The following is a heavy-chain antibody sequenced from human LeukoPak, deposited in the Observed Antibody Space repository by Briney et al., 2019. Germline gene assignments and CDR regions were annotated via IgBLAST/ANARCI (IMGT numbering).Heavy chain of an antibody. CDR3: VGHSDY. CDR2: IYSDGSRT. Sequence: GGSLRLSCAASGFTFSSYWMHWVRQGPGKGLVWVSRIYSDGSRTTYADSVKGRFTISGGNAKNSLYLQMNSLRAEDTAVYYCVGHSDYWGQGTLVTVSS. CDR1: GFTFSSYW. V-gene: IGHV3-74*01. D-gene: IGHD3-16*01. J-gene: IGHJ4*02.